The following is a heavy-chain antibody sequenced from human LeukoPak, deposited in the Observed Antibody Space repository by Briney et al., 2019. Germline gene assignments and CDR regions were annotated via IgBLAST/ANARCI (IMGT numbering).Heavy chain of an antibody. CDR1: GGSISSGGYY. CDR2: IYYSGST. J-gene: IGHJ4*02. Sequence: SETLSLTCTVSGGSISSGGYYWSWIRQHPGKGLEWVGYIYYSGSTYYNPSLKSRVTISVDTSKNQFSLKLSSVTAADTAVYYCARGPLSTSGGYYFDYWGQGTLVTVSS. V-gene: IGHV4-31*03. D-gene: IGHD1-1*01. CDR3: ARGPLSTSGGYYFDY.